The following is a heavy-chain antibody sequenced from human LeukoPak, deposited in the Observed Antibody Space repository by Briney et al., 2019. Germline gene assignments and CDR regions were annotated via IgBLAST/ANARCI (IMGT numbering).Heavy chain of an antibody. J-gene: IGHJ2*01. CDR3: ARDPEAARPVWYFDL. CDR1: GGSISSSSYY. V-gene: IGHV4-39*07. D-gene: IGHD6-6*01. Sequence: SETLSPTCTVSGGSISSSSYYWGWIRQPPGKGLEWIGSIYYSGSTYYNPSLKSRVTISVDTSKNQFSLKLSSVTAADTAVYYCARDPEAARPVWYFDLWGRGTLVTVSS. CDR2: IYYSGST.